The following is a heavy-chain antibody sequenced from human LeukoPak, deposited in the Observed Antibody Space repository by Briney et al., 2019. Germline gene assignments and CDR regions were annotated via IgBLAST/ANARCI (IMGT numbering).Heavy chain of an antibody. CDR1: GFTASSNY. CDR3: ATPPGYCSSTSCFYFDY. D-gene: IGHD2-2*01. V-gene: IGHV3-66*01. CDR2: IYRGGST. J-gene: IGHJ4*02. Sequence: PGGSLRLSCAASGFTASSNYMSWVRQAPGKGLEWVSVIYRGGSTYYADSVKGRFTISRDNSKNTLYLQMNSLRAEDTAVYYCATPPGYCSSTSCFYFDYWGQGTLVTVSS.